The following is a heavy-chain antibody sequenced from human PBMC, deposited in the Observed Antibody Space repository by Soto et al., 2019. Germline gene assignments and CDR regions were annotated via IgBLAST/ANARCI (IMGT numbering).Heavy chain of an antibody. CDR1: GYPLTKNV. CDR2: MNPNSGNT. CDR3: ARVMLGGHSDY. D-gene: IGHD2-15*01. Sequence: APMEGSRKASGYPLTKNVINWGRQAPGQGLEWMGWMNPNSGNTGYAQKFQGRVTMTRNTSIRTAYIDLSSLSSDDTAVYYCARVMLGGHSDYWGQGTLVTVSS. J-gene: IGHJ4*02. V-gene: IGHV1-8*01.